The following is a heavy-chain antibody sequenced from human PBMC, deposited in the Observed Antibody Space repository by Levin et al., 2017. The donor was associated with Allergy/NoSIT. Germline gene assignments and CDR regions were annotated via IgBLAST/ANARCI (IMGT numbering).Heavy chain of an antibody. V-gene: IGHV1-2*02. CDR1: GYSFTGNY. CDR3: ARDMAAAGGTDS. D-gene: IGHD6-13*01. Sequence: ASVKVSCKASGYSFTGNYMHWVRQAPGQGLEWMGWINPNSGGTNYAQKFKGRVTMTRDTSISTAYMELSRLRSDDTAVYYCARDMAAAGGTDSWGQGTLVTVSS. J-gene: IGHJ4*02. CDR2: INPNSGGT.